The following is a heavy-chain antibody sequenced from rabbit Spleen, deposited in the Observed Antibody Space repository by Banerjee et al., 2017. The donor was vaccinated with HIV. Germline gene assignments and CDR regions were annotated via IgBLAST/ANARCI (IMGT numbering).Heavy chain of an antibody. Sequence: QSLEESGGDLVKPEGSLTLTCTASGFSFSSSYYMCWVRQAPGKGLKWIACIDGGSSGSTYYASWAKGRFTVSKTSSTTVTLQMTRLTAADTATYFCARDTSSSFSSYGMDLWGQGTLVTVS. V-gene: IGHV1S40*01. CDR3: ARDTSSSFSSYGMDL. D-gene: IGHD1-1*01. J-gene: IGHJ6*01. CDR1: GFSFSSSYY. CDR2: IDGGSSGST.